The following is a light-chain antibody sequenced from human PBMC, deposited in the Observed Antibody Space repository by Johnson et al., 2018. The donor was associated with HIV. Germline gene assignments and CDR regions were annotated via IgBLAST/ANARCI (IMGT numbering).Light chain of an antibody. CDR2: ENN. V-gene: IGLV1-51*02. CDR3: GTWDRSLSAGGV. J-gene: IGLJ1*01. CDR1: SSNIGNNY. Sequence: QSVLTQPPSVYAAPGQKVTISCSGSSSNIGNNYVSWYQQLPGTAPKLLIYENNKRPSGIPDRFSGSKSGTSSTLDITGLQTGDEAEYYCGTWDRSLSAGGVFGTWTKVSVL.